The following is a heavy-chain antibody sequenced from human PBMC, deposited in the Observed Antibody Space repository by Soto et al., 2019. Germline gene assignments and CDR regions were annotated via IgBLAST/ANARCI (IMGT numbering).Heavy chain of an antibody. J-gene: IGHJ4*02. D-gene: IGHD2-15*01. Sequence: QVQLVQSGAEVKKPGSSVKVSCKASGGTFSSYAISWVRQAPGQGLEWMGGIIPIFGTANYGQKFQGRVTIIADESTSTAFMELGSLRSEDTAVYYCARDWCSSGGSCYSGLDYWGQGTLVTVSS. CDR2: IIPIFGTA. V-gene: IGHV1-69*01. CDR1: GGTFSSYA. CDR3: ARDWCSSGGSCYSGLDY.